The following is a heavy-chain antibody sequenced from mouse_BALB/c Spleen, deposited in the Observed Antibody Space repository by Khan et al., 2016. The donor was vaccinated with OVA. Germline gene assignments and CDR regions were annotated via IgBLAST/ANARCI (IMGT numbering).Heavy chain of an antibody. CDR2: ISYSGST. Sequence: EVQLQESGPGLVKPSQSLSLTCTVTGYSITSGYGWNWIRQFPGNRLEWMGYISYSGSTNYNPSLKSRISITRNTSKNQFFLQLNSVTTEDTATYYCARTARIKYWGQGTTLTVSS. CDR1: GYSITSGYG. D-gene: IGHD1-2*01. J-gene: IGHJ2*01. V-gene: IGHV3-2*02. CDR3: ARTARIKY.